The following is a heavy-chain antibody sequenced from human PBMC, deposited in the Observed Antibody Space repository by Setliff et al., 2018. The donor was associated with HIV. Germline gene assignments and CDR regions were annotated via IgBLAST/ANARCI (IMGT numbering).Heavy chain of an antibody. D-gene: IGHD2-15*01. CDR2: IYYSGST. Sequence: SETLSLTCTVSGGSISSYYWSWIRQPPGKGLEWIGYIYYSGSTNYEPSLKSRVTISVDTSKNQFSLKLNSVTAADTAMYYCARVVDADYLDYWGQGTPVTVSS. J-gene: IGHJ4*02. V-gene: IGHV4-59*08. CDR3: ARVVDADYLDY. CDR1: GGSISSYY.